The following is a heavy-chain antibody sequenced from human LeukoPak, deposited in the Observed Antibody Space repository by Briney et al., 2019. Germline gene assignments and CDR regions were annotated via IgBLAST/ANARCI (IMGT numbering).Heavy chain of an antibody. CDR3: VRQSFYSYTSGFDY. CDR2: IFSDDSNT. J-gene: IGHJ4*02. D-gene: IGHD3-22*01. Sequence: GESLKISCECSGYIFTSYWIGWVRQMPGKGLEWLGIIFSDDSNTRYSPSFQGQVIISAGKSINTAYLQWRSLRASDTAIYFCVRQSFYSYTSGFDYCGQGTLVTVSS. CDR1: GYIFTSYW. V-gene: IGHV5-51*01.